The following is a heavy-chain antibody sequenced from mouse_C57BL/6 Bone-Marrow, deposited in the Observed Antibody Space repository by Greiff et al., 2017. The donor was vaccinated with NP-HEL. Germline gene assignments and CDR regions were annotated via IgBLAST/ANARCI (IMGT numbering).Heavy chain of an antibody. CDR3: ANTGYYPYYAMDY. J-gene: IGHJ4*01. Sequence: VQLQLSGAELAKPGASVKISCKVSGYTFTDHTIHWMKQRPEQGLEWIGYIYPRDGSTKYNEKFKGKATLTADKSSSTAYMQLNSLTSEDSAVYFCANTGYYPYYAMDYWGQGTSVTVSS. CDR2: IYPRDGST. CDR1: GYTFTDHT. D-gene: IGHD2-3*01. V-gene: IGHV1-78*01.